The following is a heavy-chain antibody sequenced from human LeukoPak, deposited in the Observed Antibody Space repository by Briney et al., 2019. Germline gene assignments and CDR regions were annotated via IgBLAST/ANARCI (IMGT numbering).Heavy chain of an antibody. CDR3: KRRTSVVPFDY. Sequence: PGGSLRLSCVASGFTFSTYWMHWVRQAPGKGLVWVSRINTDGTSTTYADSVKGRFTISRDNAKNTLYLQMNSLRAEDRAVYYCKRRTSVVPFDYGAQGPLVPVPS. V-gene: IGHV3-74*01. CDR1: GFTFSTYW. D-gene: IGHD2-2*01. J-gene: IGHJ4*02. CDR2: INTDGTST.